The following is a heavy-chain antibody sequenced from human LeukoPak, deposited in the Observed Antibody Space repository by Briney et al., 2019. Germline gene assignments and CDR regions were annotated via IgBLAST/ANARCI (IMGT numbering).Heavy chain of an antibody. D-gene: IGHD5-24*01. CDR2: IYYSGST. CDR3: ARDRGWLQPYDAFDI. CDR1: GGSISSGGYY. J-gene: IGHJ3*02. V-gene: IGHV4-61*08. Sequence: PSQTLSLTCTVSGGSISSGGYYWSWIRQPPGKGLEWIGYIYYSGSTNYNPSLKSRVTISVDTSKNQFSLKLSSVTAADTAVYYCARDRGWLQPYDAFDIWAKGQWSPSLQ.